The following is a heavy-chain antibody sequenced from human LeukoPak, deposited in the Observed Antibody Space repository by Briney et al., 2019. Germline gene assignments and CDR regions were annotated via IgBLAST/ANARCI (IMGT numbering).Heavy chain of an antibody. CDR1: GYTLTELS. Sequence: ASVKVSCKVSGYTLTELSMHWVRQAPGKGLEWMGGFDPEDGETIYAQKFQERVTITRDMSTSTAYMELSSLRSEDTAVYYCAADYYDSSGYRDYWGQGTLVTVSS. CDR3: AADYYDSSGYRDY. V-gene: IGHV1-24*01. J-gene: IGHJ4*02. D-gene: IGHD3-22*01. CDR2: FDPEDGET.